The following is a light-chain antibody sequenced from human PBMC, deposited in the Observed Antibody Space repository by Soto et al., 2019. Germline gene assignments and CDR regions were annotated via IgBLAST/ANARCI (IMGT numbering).Light chain of an antibody. CDR1: QSISSY. V-gene: IGKV1-39*01. CDR2: AAS. CDR3: QQSYSTLYT. J-gene: IGKJ2*01. Sequence: DIQMTHSPSSLSASVGDRVTITCRASQSISSYLNWYQQKPGKAPKLLIYAASSLQSGVPSRFSGSGSGTDFTLTISSLQPEDFATYYCQQSYSTLYTFGQGTKLEI.